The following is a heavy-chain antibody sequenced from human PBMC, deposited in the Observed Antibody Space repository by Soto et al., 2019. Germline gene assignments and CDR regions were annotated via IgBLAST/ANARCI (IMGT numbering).Heavy chain of an antibody. CDR2: ISYDGSNK. D-gene: IGHD3-16*01. Sequence: QVPLVESGGGVVQPGRSLRLSCAASGFTFNKYGMHWVRQAPGKGLEWVAVISYDGSNKDYADSVKGRFTISRDNSKNTLYLQMNSLRTEDTAVYYCAKMLWGEVDFDYWGQGTLVTVSS. J-gene: IGHJ4*02. CDR1: GFTFNKYG. V-gene: IGHV3-30*18. CDR3: AKMLWGEVDFDY.